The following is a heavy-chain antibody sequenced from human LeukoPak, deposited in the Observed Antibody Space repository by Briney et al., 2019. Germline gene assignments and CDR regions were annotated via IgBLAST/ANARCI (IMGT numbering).Heavy chain of an antibody. V-gene: IGHV4-59*11. Sequence: SETLSLTCTVSGGSISSHYWSWIRQPPGKGLEWIGYIYYSGSTNYNPSLKSRVTISVDTPKNQFSLKLSSVTAADTAVYYCARVRQQLVPGYFDYWGQGTLVTVSS. CDR2: IYYSGST. D-gene: IGHD6-13*01. CDR3: ARVRQQLVPGYFDY. CDR1: GGSISSHY. J-gene: IGHJ4*02.